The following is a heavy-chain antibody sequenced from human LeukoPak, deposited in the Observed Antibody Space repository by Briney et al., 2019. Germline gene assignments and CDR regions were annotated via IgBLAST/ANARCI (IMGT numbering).Heavy chain of an antibody. Sequence: GGSLRLSCAASGFTFDDYAMHWVRQAPGKGLEWVSGISWNSGSIGYADSVKGRFTISRDNAKNSLYLQMNSLRAEDTALYYCAKDIGHNDAFDIWGQGTMVTVSS. CDR3: AKDIGHNDAFDI. J-gene: IGHJ3*02. V-gene: IGHV3-9*01. CDR1: GFTFDDYA. CDR2: ISWNSGSI.